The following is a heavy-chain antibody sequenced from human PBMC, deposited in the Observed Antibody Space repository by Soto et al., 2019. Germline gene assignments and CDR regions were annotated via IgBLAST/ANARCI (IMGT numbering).Heavy chain of an antibody. J-gene: IGHJ6*02. Sequence: SETLSLTCTVSCGSVSSGSYYWSWIRQPPGKGLEWIGYVYYSGTTNYNPSLKSRVTISLDTSKKQFSLKLNSVTAADTAVYYCARDTTYRGVMRSYYGMDVWGQGTTVTSP. CDR2: VYYSGTT. V-gene: IGHV4-61*01. CDR1: CGSVSSGSYY. D-gene: IGHD3-10*01. CDR3: ARDTTYRGVMRSYYGMDV.